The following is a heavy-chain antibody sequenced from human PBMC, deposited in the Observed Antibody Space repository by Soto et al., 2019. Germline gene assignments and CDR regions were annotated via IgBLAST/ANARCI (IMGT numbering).Heavy chain of an antibody. CDR3: AKDRQYPRDYCHY. CDR1: GFTVTSNG. D-gene: IGHD4-4*01. CDR2: ISPTGQGI. V-gene: IGHV3-23*01. Sequence: EVNLLESGGGLVQPGGSLRLSCGVSGFTVTSNGVSWVRQAPGKGLEWVSAISPTGQGIWYADSVKGRFTISRDISRNTVFLQMDSLRAEDTAVYYGAKDRQYPRDYCHYWGQGTLVTVSS. J-gene: IGHJ4*02.